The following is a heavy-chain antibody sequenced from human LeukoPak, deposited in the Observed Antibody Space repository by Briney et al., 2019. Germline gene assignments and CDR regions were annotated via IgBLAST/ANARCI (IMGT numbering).Heavy chain of an antibody. CDR2: ISSSSSSI. CDR1: GFTFSSYS. J-gene: IGHJ4*02. V-gene: IGHV3-21*01. CDR3: ARGFRVAATAYYFDY. Sequence: EGSLRLSCAASGFTFSSYSMNWVRQAPGKGLEWVSSISSSSSSIYYADSVKGRFTISRDNAKNSLYLQMNSLRAEDTAVYYCARGFRVAATAYYFDYWGQGTLVTVSS. D-gene: IGHD6-13*01.